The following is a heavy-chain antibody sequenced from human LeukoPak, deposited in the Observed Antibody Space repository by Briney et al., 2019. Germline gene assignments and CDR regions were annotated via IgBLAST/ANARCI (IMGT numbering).Heavy chain of an antibody. V-gene: IGHV3-33*08. Sequence: AGRSLRLSCAASGFTFSSYAMHWVRQAPGKGLEWVAVIWFDGTNKYYADSVRGRFTISRDNSKNTLYLQMSSLRAEDTAVYYCARDRGVAAHLDYWGQGTLVTVSS. D-gene: IGHD5-12*01. CDR3: ARDRGVAAHLDY. J-gene: IGHJ4*02. CDR1: GFTFSSYA. CDR2: IWFDGTNK.